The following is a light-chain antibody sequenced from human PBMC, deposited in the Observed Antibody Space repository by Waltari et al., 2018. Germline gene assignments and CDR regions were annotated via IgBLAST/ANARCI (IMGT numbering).Light chain of an antibody. J-gene: IGLJ2*01. Sequence: QSALTQPASVSGSPGQSITISCTGTNSDVGKYTLVSWYQQHPGKAPKLMIYEVSKRPSGISYRFSGSKSGDTASLTISGLQAEDEAEYYCCSYTGGSIPVIFGGGTKLTVL. CDR2: EVS. CDR1: NSDVGKYTL. V-gene: IGLV2-23*02. CDR3: CSYTGGSIPVI.